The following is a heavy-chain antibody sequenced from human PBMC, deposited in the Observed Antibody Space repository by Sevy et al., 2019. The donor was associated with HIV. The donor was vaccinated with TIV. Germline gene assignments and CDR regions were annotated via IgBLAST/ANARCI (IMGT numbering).Heavy chain of an antibody. Sequence: GGSLRLSCAASRFTFSSSAMHWVRQAPGKGLEWVAFISYDGTGKYYADSVKGRFTISRDNSRNTLSLQMNSLRAEDTAVYYCVRDGVCGGWYRGYDFDFWGQGTLVTVSS. D-gene: IGHD6-19*01. CDR2: ISYDGTGK. CDR1: RFTFSSSA. CDR3: VRDGVCGGWYRGYDFDF. J-gene: IGHJ4*02. V-gene: IGHV3-30-3*01.